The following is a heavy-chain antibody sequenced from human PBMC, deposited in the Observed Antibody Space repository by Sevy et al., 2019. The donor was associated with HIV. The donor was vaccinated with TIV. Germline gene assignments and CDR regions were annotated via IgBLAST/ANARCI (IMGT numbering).Heavy chain of an antibody. CDR2: ISGSGGST. V-gene: IGHV3-23*01. CDR1: GFTFSSYA. J-gene: IGHJ4*02. CDR3: AKGTSAYYYDSSGHVGDY. Sequence: GGSLRLSCAASGFTFSSYAMSWVRQAPGKGLEWVSAISGSGGSTYYADSVKGRFTISRDNSKNPLYLQMNSLRAEDTAVYYCAKGTSAYYYDSSGHVGDYWGQGTLVTVSS. D-gene: IGHD3-22*01.